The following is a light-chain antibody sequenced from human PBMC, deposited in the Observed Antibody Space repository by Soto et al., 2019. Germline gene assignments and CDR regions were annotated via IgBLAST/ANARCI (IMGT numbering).Light chain of an antibody. CDR3: QQYYSSVT. Sequence: DIVMTQSPDSLSVSLGERATINCKSSQTVFHTSYNKDFLAWYQKKAGQPPKLLFYWASTRESGVPARFSGGGSGTDFSLTISSLQPEDVAVYYCQQYYSSVTFGQGTKLEIK. CDR2: WAS. J-gene: IGKJ2*01. V-gene: IGKV4-1*01. CDR1: QTVFHTSYNKDF.